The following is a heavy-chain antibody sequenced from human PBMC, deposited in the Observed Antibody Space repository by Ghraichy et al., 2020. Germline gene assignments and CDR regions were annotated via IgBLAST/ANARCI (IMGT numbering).Heavy chain of an antibody. V-gene: IGHV3-21*01. Sequence: GGSLRLSCAASGFTFSSYSMNWVRQAPGKGLEWVSSISSSSSYIYYADSVKGRFTISRDNAKNSLYLQMKSLRAEDTAVYYCARDSGIVGAPRGAFDIWGQGTMVTVSS. J-gene: IGHJ3*02. CDR1: GFTFSSYS. CDR2: ISSSSSYI. D-gene: IGHD1-26*01. CDR3: ARDSGIVGAPRGAFDI.